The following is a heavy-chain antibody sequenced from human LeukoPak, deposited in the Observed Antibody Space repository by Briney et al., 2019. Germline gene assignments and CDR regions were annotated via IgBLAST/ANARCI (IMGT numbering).Heavy chain of an antibody. V-gene: IGHV3-21*01. D-gene: IGHD3-10*01. CDR3: VTKASVSGVKRY. J-gene: IGHJ4*02. CDR2: ISRTSNYI. Sequence: GGSLRLSCAASGLPFESYSMTWVRQAPGKGLEWVSTISRTSNYIYTADSLRGRFTTSRDNAEKSLFLQMTNVKDDDTAVYYCVTKASVSGVKRYWGQGTLVTVSS. CDR1: GLPFESYS.